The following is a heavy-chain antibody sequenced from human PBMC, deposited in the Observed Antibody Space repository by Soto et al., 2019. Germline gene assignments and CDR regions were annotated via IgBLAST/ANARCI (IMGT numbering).Heavy chain of an antibody. CDR1: GFTFSSYA. CDR2: ISGSGGST. CDR3: AKAPLYCDAPDCDT. V-gene: IGHV3-23*01. Sequence: EVQLLESGGGLVQPGGSLRLSCAASGFTFSSYAMSWVRQAPGKGLEWVSAISGSGGSTYYADAVKGRFTISRDNSKNTRYLQMNSLRAEDTAVYYGAKAPLYCDAPDCDTWGKGTTVTVSS. J-gene: IGHJ6*04. D-gene: IGHD3-22*01.